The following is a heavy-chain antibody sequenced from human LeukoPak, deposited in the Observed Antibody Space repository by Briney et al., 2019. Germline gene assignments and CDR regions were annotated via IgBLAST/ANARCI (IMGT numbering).Heavy chain of an antibody. Sequence: PSETLSLTCTVSGDFISSGNFYWSWIRQPPGKGLEYIGYIYYSGSTYYNPSLKSRVTISVDTPKNQFSLKLSSVTAADTAVYYCATPRQTSDAFDIWGQGTMVTVSS. CDR2: IYYSGST. D-gene: IGHD1-14*01. CDR1: GDFISSGNFY. V-gene: IGHV4-30-4*01. CDR3: ATPRQTSDAFDI. J-gene: IGHJ3*02.